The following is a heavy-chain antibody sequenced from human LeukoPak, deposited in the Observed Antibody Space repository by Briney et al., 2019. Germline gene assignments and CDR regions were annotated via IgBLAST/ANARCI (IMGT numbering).Heavy chain of an antibody. CDR2: IKQDGSEK. Sequence: GGSLRLSCAASGFTFSSYWMSWVRQAPGKGLEWVANIKQDGSEKYYVDSVKGRFTISRDNSKNTLYLQMNSLRAEDTAVYYCARADLGSCSGGSCYGHYWGQGTLVTVSS. CDR3: ARADLGSCSGGSCYGHY. CDR1: GFTFSSYW. D-gene: IGHD2-15*01. J-gene: IGHJ4*02. V-gene: IGHV3-7*01.